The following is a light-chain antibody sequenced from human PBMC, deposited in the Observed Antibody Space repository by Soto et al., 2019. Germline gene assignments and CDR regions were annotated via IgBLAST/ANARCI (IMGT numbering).Light chain of an antibody. J-gene: IGKJ4*01. CDR3: QQYNSWPIT. V-gene: IGKV3-15*01. CDR1: QSVSSD. Sequence: EIVMTQSPATLSVSPGERATLSCRASQSVSSDLAWYQQKPGQAPRLLIYSASTRATAIPARFSGSGSGTEFTLTISSLQSEDFAVYYCQQYNSWPITFGGGTKVDIK. CDR2: SAS.